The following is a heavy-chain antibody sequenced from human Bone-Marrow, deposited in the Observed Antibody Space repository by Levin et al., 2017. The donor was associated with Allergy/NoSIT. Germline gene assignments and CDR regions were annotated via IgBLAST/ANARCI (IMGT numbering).Heavy chain of an antibody. Sequence: GESLKISCAVSGFDFSDYWMHWVRQSPGKGLVWVSRFNSDDSTTAYADSVKGRFTISRDNAKNTVYLQMNSLRVEDTAVYYCARDRERGKELGYYYYALDVWGQGTTVTVSS. CDR3: ARDRERGKELGYYYYALDV. CDR1: GFDFSDYW. CDR2: FNSDDSTT. J-gene: IGHJ6*02. D-gene: IGHD3-10*01. V-gene: IGHV3-74*01.